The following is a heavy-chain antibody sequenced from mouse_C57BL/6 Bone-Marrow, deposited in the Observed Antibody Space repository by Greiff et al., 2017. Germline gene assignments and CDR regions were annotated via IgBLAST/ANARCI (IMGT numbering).Heavy chain of an antibody. J-gene: IGHJ2*01. Sequence: EVKLMESGGGLVKPGGSLKLSCAASGFTFSSYAMSWVRQTPEKRLEWVATISDGGSYTYYPDNVKGRFTISRDNAKNNLYLQMSHLKSEDTAMYYCARAEFITTVVRYYFDYWGQGTTLTVSS. V-gene: IGHV5-4*03. CDR2: ISDGGSYT. D-gene: IGHD1-1*01. CDR3: ARAEFITTVVRYYFDY. CDR1: GFTFSSYA.